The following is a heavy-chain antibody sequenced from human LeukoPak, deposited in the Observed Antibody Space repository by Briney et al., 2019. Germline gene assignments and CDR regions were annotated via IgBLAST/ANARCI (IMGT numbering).Heavy chain of an antibody. D-gene: IGHD4-17*01. Sequence: ASVKVSCKASGYTFTGYYMHWVRQAPGQGLEWMGRINPNSGGTNYAQKFQGRVTMTRDTSISTAYMELSSLRSEDTAVYYCARNTVTNNFDYWGQGTLVTVSS. CDR2: INPNSGGT. CDR1: GYTFTGYY. J-gene: IGHJ4*02. CDR3: ARNTVTNNFDY. V-gene: IGHV1-2*06.